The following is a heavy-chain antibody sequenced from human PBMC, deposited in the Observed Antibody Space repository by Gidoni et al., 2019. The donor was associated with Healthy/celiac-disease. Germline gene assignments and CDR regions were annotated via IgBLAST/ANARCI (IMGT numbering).Heavy chain of an antibody. Sequence: EVQLLESGGGLVQPGGSLRLSCAASGFTFSSYAMSWVRQAPGKGLEWVSAFSGSGGSTYYADSVKGRFNISRDNAKNTLYLQMNSLRAEDTAVYYCAKSVGPAAIRDDAFDIWGQGTMVTVSS. CDR1: GFTFSSYA. CDR3: AKSVGPAAIRDDAFDI. V-gene: IGHV3-23*01. J-gene: IGHJ3*02. CDR2: FSGSGGST. D-gene: IGHD2-2*01.